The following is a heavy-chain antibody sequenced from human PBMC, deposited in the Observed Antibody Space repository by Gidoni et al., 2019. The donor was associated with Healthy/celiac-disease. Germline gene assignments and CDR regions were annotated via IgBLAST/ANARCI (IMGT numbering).Heavy chain of an antibody. CDR2: MSGRGGST. V-gene: IGHV3-23*01. CDR3: AKDWRSDYDSSFDAFDI. CDR1: GFTFSSYA. Sequence: EVQLLESGGGLVQPGGSLRLSCAASGFTFSSYAMSWVRQAPGKGLEWVSAMSGRGGSTYYAESVKGRFTISRDNSKNTLELQMNSLRAEDTAVYYCAKDWRSDYDSSFDAFDIWGQGTMVTVSS. D-gene: IGHD3-22*01. J-gene: IGHJ3*02.